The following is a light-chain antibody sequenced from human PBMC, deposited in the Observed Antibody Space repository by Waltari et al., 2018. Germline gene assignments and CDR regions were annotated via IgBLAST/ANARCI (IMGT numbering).Light chain of an antibody. CDR3: CSYAGTWV. CDR1: GRDVVDSNY. CDR2: DFP. V-gene: IGLV2-11*01. Sequence: QSALTQPRSVSGSPGQSVTSSCTGTGRDVVDSNYVPWSQQHPGKAPKLVIFDFPKRPSGVPDRFSRSKSGNSASLTVSGLQAEDEADYYCCSYAGTWVFGGGTKLTVL. J-gene: IGLJ3*02.